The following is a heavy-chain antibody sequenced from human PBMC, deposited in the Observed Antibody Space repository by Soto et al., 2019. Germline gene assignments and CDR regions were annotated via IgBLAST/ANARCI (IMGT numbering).Heavy chain of an antibody. J-gene: IGHJ4*02. CDR1: GFTFSNAW. CDR2: IKSKTDGGTT. D-gene: IGHD4-17*01. V-gene: IGHV3-15*01. CDR3: TPSELYGDYDY. Sequence: GGSLRLSCAASGFTFSNAWMSWVRQAPGKGLEWDGRIKSKTDGGTTDYAAPVKGRFTISRDDSKNTLYLQMNSLKTEDTAVYYCTPSELYGDYDYWGQGTLVTVSS.